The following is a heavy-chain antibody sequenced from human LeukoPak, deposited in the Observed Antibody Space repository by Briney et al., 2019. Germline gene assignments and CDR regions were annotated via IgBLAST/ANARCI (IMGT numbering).Heavy chain of an antibody. CDR2: ISGSGGST. CDR3: AKGGNSSGPLGYYGMDV. D-gene: IGHD6-19*01. J-gene: IGHJ6*02. Sequence: GGSLRLSCAGSGFTFSSYAMSWVRQAPGKGLEWVSAISGSGGSTYYADSVKGRFTISRDNSKNTLYLQMNSLRAEDTAVYYCAKGGNSSGPLGYYGMDVWGQGTTVTVSS. V-gene: IGHV3-23*01. CDR1: GFTFSSYA.